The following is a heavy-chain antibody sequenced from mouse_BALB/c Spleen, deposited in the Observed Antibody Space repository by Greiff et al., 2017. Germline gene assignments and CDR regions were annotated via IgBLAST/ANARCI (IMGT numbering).Heavy chain of an antibody. D-gene: IGHD4-1*01. CDR1: GFTFTDYY. CDR2: IRNKANGYTT. CDR3: ADWDGGY. V-gene: IGHV7-3*02. J-gene: IGHJ2*01. Sequence: EVKLVESGGGLVQPGGSLRLSCAPSGFTFTDYYMSWVRQPPGKALEWLGFIRNKANGYTTEYSASVKGRFTISRDNSQSILYLQMNTLRAEDSATYYCADWDGGYWGQGTTLTVSS.